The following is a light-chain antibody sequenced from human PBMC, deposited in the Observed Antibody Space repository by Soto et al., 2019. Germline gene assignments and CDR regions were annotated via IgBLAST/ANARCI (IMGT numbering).Light chain of an antibody. V-gene: IGKV3-20*01. Sequence: EIVLTQSPGTLSLSPGERATLSCRASQSVSNSYLAWYQQKPGQAPRLLIYGASSRATGIPDRFSGSGSGTDFTLTISRLEPEDFAVYYCQQYCSSPFTFGPGTIVDIK. CDR3: QQYCSSPFT. J-gene: IGKJ3*01. CDR2: GAS. CDR1: QSVSNSY.